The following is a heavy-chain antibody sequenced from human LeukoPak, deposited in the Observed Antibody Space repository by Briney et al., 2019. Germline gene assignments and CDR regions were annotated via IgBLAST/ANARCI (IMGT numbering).Heavy chain of an antibody. V-gene: IGHV3-30-3*01. CDR1: GFTYSSHN. J-gene: IGHJ4*02. D-gene: IGHD5-18*01. Sequence: GGSLRLSCAASGFTYSSHNMHLVRHAPGKGLEWVALISNDGNNKYYADSVQGRFTISRDNSKNTLYLQMNSLRAEDTAVYYCARDQGYTYGHSFDYWGQGTLLTVSS. CDR2: ISNDGNNK. CDR3: ARDQGYTYGHSFDY.